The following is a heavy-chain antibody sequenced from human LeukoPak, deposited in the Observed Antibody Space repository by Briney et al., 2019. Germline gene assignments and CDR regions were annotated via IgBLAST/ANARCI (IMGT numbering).Heavy chain of an antibody. V-gene: IGHV3-49*04. CDR2: IRTKAYGGTT. CDR3: TRDPGYCGGDCYSNSMDY. J-gene: IGHJ4*02. CDR1: GFTFGDYA. Sequence: PGGSLRLSCTASGFTFGDYAMSWVRQAPGKGLEWVGFIRTKAYGGTTEYAASLKGRFTISRDDSKSIAYLQTNSLKTEDTAVYYCTRDPGYCGGDCYSNSMDYWGQGTLVTVSS. D-gene: IGHD2-21*02.